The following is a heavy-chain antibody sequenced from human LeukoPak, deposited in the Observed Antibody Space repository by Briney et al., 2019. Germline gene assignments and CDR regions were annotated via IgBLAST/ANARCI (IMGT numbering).Heavy chain of an antibody. CDR1: GFTLSSHA. CDR3: SWGGSGYYAY. V-gene: IGHV3-23*01. J-gene: IGHJ4*02. CDR2: ISGSGDNT. D-gene: IGHD3-3*01. Sequence: QPGGSLRLSCVGSGFTLSSHAMSWVRQAPGKGLEWVSVISGSGDNTYYADSVKGRFTVSRDNSKNTLFLQMSSLSVEDTAVYYCSWGGSGYYAYWGQGTLVTVSS.